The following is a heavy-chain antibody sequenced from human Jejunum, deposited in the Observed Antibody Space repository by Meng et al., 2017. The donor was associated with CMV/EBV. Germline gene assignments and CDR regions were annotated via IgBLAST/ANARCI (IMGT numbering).Heavy chain of an antibody. V-gene: IGHV1-69*05. CDR1: GVIFNRYS. Sequence: SGVIFNRYSVNWVRQAPGQGLEWMGGVIPGSGTANYAQRFQGRVSIITDESTSTSYMELNSLRSEDTAVHYCVRGGDSHIWYYYLDFWGQGTLVTVSS. D-gene: IGHD6-13*01. CDR3: VRGGDSHIWYYYLDF. J-gene: IGHJ4*02. CDR2: VIPGSGTA.